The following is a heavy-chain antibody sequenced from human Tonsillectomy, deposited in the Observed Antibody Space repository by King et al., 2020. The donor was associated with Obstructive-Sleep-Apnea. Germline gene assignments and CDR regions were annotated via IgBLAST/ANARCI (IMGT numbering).Heavy chain of an antibody. CDR3: ARNYDILTGYYPYYYYGMDV. D-gene: IGHD3-9*01. V-gene: IGHV1-2*02. CDR1: GYTFTGYY. Sequence: VQLVQSGAEVKKPGASVKVSCKASGYTFTGYYMHWVRQAPGQGLEWRGWINPNSGGTNYAQKFQGRVTMTRDTSISTAYMELSRLRSDDTAVYYCARNYDILTGYYPYYYYGMDVWGQGTTVTVSS. CDR2: INPNSGGT. J-gene: IGHJ6*02.